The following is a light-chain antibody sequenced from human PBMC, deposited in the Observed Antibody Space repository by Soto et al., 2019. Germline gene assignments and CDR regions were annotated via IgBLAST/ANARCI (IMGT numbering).Light chain of an antibody. CDR1: QCVSSSY. CDR2: GAS. J-gene: IGKJ5*01. Sequence: EIVLTQSPGTLSLSPGERATLSCRASQCVSSSYLAWYQQKPGQAPRLLIYGASSRATVIPDRFSGSGSGTDFTLTISRLEPEDFAVYYCQQYGSSPLTFGQGTRLEIK. CDR3: QQYGSSPLT. V-gene: IGKV3-20*01.